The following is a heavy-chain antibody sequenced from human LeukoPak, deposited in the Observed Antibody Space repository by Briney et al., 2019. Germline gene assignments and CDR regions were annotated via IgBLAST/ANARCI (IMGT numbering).Heavy chain of an antibody. CDR1: GFTFDDYG. CDR3: ARDSPPLPDY. V-gene: IGHV3-20*04. Sequence: GGSLRLSCAASGFTFDDYGMTWVRQAPGKGLEWVSGINWNSGNIGYADSVKGRFTISRDNAKNSLYLQMNSLRAEDTALYYCARDSPPLPDYWGQGTLVTVSS. J-gene: IGHJ4*02. CDR2: INWNSGNI.